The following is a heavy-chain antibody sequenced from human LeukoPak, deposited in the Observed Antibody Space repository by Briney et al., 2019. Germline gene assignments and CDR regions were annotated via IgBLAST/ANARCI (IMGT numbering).Heavy chain of an antibody. CDR3: AKDRLTVVTFYFDY. J-gene: IGHJ4*02. CDR1: GFTFSSYA. CDR2: ISSNGGST. V-gene: IGHV3-64D*06. D-gene: IGHD4-23*01. Sequence: GGSLRLSCSASGFTFSSYAMHWVRQAPGKGLEYVSAISSNGGSTYYADSVKGRFTISRDNSKNMLYLQMSSLRAEDTAVYYCAKDRLTVVTFYFDYWGQGTLVTVSS.